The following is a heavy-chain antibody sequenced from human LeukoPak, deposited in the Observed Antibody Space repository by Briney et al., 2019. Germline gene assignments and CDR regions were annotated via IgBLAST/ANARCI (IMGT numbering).Heavy chain of an antibody. V-gene: IGHV4-59*01. J-gene: IGHJ6*02. D-gene: IGHD3-9*01. CDR1: GGSISGYY. CDR2: LFHTRGA. CDR3: TSRRYLDV. Sequence: PSETLSLTCSVSGGSISGYYWSWSRQPPGKGVEWIGNLFHTRGAWYKSSLKSRVTTSVDTSKNEFSLSLSSVTAADTAVYYCTSRRYLDVWGQGTTVTVS.